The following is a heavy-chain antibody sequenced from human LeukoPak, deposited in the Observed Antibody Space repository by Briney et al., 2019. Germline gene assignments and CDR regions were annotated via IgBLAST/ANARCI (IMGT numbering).Heavy chain of an antibody. V-gene: IGHV3-53*04. CDR3: ASESYRLYGLDV. Sequence: GGSLRLSCEASGFTVSNNYMNWVRQAPGKGLEWVAVIYSGGSTLYADSVKGRFTISRHNYKNTVDLQMNGLRAEDSAVYYCASESYRLYGLDVWGQGTTVTVSS. CDR1: GFTVSNNY. D-gene: IGHD3-16*02. J-gene: IGHJ6*02. CDR2: IYSGGST.